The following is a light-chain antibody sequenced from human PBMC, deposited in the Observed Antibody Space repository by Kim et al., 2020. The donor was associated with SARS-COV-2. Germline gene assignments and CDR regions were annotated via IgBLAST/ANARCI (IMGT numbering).Light chain of an antibody. J-gene: IGLJ2*01. CDR2: QDN. CDR1: KLGEKY. V-gene: IGLV3-1*01. CDR3: QTWDSTTVI. Sequence: SVSPGQTARITCSGDKLGEKYTSWYQHKSGPSPVVVIYQDNKRPSGMTERFSGSSSGNTATLTISGTQPMDEADYYCQTWDSTTVIFGGGTQLTVL.